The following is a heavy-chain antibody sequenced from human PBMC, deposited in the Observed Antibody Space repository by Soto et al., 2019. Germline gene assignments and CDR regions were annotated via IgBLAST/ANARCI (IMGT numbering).Heavy chain of an antibody. V-gene: IGHV2-5*02. CDR3: AHAGDYDLLTFDH. CDR1: GFSLSSYGMG. Sequence: QITLKESGPTLVRPAQTLTLTCGFSGFSLSSYGMGVAWLRQPPGTALEWLALIYWDDDKRYSPSLKDRLAISKDTSSNQVVLTITNMDPGDTATYFCAHAGDYDLLTFDHWGPGTLVTVSS. J-gene: IGHJ4*02. CDR2: IYWDDDK. D-gene: IGHD4-17*01.